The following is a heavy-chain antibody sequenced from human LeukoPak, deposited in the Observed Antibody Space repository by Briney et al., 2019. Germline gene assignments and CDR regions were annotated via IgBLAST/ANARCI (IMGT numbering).Heavy chain of an antibody. CDR2: ISSSGNYV. J-gene: IGHJ5*02. CDR3: AKAGYSSGWYVH. CDR1: GFTFSSYG. V-gene: IGHV3-21*01. D-gene: IGHD6-19*01. Sequence: PGGSLRLSCAASGFTFSSYGMSWVRPTPGKGLEWVSSISSSGNYVYYTDSLKGRFTISRDNAKNPRYLQLDSPRAEDTAVYYCAKAGYSSGWYVHWGQGTLVTVSS.